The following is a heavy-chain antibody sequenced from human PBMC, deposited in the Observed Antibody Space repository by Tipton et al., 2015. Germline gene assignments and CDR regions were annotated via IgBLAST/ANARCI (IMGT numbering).Heavy chain of an antibody. CDR2: ISYSGNT. D-gene: IGHD5-24*01. CDR3: ARDLEHGMDV. CDR1: AYSISSDYY. V-gene: IGHV4-38-2*02. Sequence: TLSLTCAVSAYSISSDYYWGWIRQPPGKGLEWIGSISYSGNTYYNPSLKSRVTMSRDTSKNQFSLSLTSVTAADTAIYYCARDLEHGMDVWGQGTTVTVSS. J-gene: IGHJ6*02.